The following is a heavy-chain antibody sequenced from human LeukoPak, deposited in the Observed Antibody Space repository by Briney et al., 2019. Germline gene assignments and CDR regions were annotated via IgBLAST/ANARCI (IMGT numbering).Heavy chain of an antibody. D-gene: IGHD3-3*01. CDR3: AKGGFWSGYYYFDY. V-gene: IGHV3-30*18. CDR1: GFTFSSYG. J-gene: IGHJ4*02. CDR2: ISYDGSDK. Sequence: GGSLRLSCAASGFTFSSYGLHWVRQAPGRGLEWVAVISYDGSDKYYADSVKGRFTISRDNSKSTLYLQMNSLRVEDTAVYYCAKGGFWSGYYYFDYWGQGTLVTVSS.